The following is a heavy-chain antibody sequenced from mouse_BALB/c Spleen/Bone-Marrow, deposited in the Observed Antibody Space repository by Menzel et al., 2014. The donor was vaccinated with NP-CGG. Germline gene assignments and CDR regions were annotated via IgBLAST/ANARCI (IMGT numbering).Heavy chain of an antibody. CDR1: GYTFTSYV. CDR3: ARGAYDYDGDWFAY. J-gene: IGHJ3*01. V-gene: IGHV1-14*01. D-gene: IGHD2-4*01. CDR2: INPYNDGT. Sequence: VQLKQSGPELVKPGASVKMSCKASGYTFTSYVIHWVKQKPGQGLEWIGYINPYNDGTKYNEKFKGKATLTSDKSSSTAYMELSSLTSEDSAVYYCARGAYDYDGDWFAYWGRGTLVTVSA.